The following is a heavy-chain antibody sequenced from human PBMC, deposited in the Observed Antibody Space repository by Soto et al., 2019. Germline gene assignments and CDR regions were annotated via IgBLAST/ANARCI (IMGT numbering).Heavy chain of an antibody. D-gene: IGHD2-15*01. V-gene: IGHV4-59*01. Sequence: QMQMQESGPRLVKPSETLSLTCTVSGASITDSYWSWIRQPPEKGLERIGYIYFSGVATYNPSLKSRATMSRDTSKNEFSLKLTSVTAADTAIYYCARGDSDLAVSEAAYWGQGTLVTVSS. CDR3: ARGDSDLAVSEAAY. CDR2: IYFSGVA. J-gene: IGHJ1*01. CDR1: GASITDSY.